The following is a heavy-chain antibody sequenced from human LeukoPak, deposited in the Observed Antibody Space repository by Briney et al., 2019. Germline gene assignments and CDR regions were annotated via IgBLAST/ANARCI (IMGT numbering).Heavy chain of an antibody. Sequence: PSETLSLTCAVYGGSFSGYYWSWIRQPSGKGLEWIGEINHSGSTNYNPSLKSRVTISVDTSKNQFSLKLSSVTAADTAVYYCARAYDILTGYYYSRSPSFDYWGQGTLVTVSS. J-gene: IGHJ4*02. D-gene: IGHD3-9*01. CDR3: ARAYDILTGYYYSRSPSFDY. CDR1: GGSFSGYY. CDR2: INHSGST. V-gene: IGHV4-34*01.